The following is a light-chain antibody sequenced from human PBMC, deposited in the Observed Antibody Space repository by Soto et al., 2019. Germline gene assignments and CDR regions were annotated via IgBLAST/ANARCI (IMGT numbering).Light chain of an antibody. CDR1: QSFRGL. CDR3: QQRHMWPIT. J-gene: IGKJ5*01. Sequence: EVVLTQSPVTLSLSPGERATLSCRASQSFRGLLAWYQQKPGQAPRLLIYDAYSRATGIPPRFSGSGSGTDFTLTISSLEPEDSAVYYCQQRHMWPITFGQGTRLE. V-gene: IGKV3-11*01. CDR2: DAY.